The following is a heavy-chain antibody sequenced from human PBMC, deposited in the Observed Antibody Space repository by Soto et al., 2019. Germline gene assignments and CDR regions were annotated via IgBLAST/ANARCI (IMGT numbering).Heavy chain of an antibody. V-gene: IGHV3-23*01. CDR3: ANALYKMRYFDWFRA. J-gene: IGHJ5*02. Sequence: EVQLLESGGDLVQPGGSLRLACAASGLTFSSYAMSWVRQAPGKGLEWVSTVANSGIRTYYADSVKGRFASSRDNSNSTVYLQMDSLRAEDSAIYYCANALYKMRYFDWFRAWGQGTLVTVSS. D-gene: IGHD3-9*01. CDR1: GLTFSSYA. CDR2: VANSGIRT.